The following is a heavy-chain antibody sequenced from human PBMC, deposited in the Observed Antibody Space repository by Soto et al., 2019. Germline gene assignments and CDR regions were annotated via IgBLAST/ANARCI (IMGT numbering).Heavy chain of an antibody. CDR1: GGSFDYRA. CDR3: STAALYFPGHQGSFDT. V-gene: IGHV1-69*06. D-gene: IGHD3-9*01. J-gene: IGHJ4*02. Sequence: ASVKVSCKASGGSFDYRAVTWLRQAPGLGLGWMGHIFSDTADYAHKFQGRDTITADKSRATAYMLLDSLTSNDPAVSYCSTAALYFPGHQGSFDTWGQGTLVTVSS. CDR2: IFSDTA.